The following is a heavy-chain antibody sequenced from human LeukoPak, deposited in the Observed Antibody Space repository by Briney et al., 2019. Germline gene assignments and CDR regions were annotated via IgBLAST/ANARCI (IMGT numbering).Heavy chain of an antibody. Sequence: ASVKVSCKASGYTFTSYGISWVRQAPGQGLEWVGWISAYNGNTNYAQRLQGRVTMTTDTSTSTAYMELRSLRSDDTAVYYCARTPLGYCSSTSCRIIPNSYYYYYMDVWGKGTTVTVSS. V-gene: IGHV1-18*01. D-gene: IGHD2-2*01. J-gene: IGHJ6*03. CDR3: ARTPLGYCSSTSCRIIPNSYYYYYMDV. CDR1: GYTFTSYG. CDR2: ISAYNGNT.